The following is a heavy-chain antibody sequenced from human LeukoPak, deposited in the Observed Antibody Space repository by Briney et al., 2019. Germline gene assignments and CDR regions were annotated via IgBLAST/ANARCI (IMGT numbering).Heavy chain of an antibody. Sequence: PSETLSLTCAVSGGSFSNYYWSWIRQSPGKGLEWIGEINPSGTTKDNPSLKSRVTLSVDTSKNQFSLKLSSVTAADTAVYYCARGGWELRGNWFDPWGQGTLVTVSS. CDR2: INPSGTT. CDR3: ARGGWELRGNWFDP. D-gene: IGHD4-23*01. CDR1: GGSFSNYY. V-gene: IGHV4-34*01. J-gene: IGHJ5*02.